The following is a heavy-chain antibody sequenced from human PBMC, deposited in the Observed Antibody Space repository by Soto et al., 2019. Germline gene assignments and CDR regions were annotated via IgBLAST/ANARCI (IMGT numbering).Heavy chain of an antibody. CDR2: IIPIFGTA. CDR1: GGTFSSYA. V-gene: IGHV1-69*13. J-gene: IGHJ4*02. Sequence: ASVKVSCKASGGTFSSYAISWVRQAPGQGLEWMGGIIPIFGTANYAQKFQGRVTITADESTSTAYMELSSLRSEDTAVYYCARGGWPTGQIIDYWGQGTLVTVSS. CDR3: ARGGWPTGQIIDY. D-gene: IGHD2-15*01.